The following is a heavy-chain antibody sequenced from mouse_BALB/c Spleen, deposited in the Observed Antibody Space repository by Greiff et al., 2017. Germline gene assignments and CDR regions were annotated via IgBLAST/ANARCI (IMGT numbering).Heavy chain of an antibody. D-gene: IGHD1-3*01. J-gene: IGHJ4*01. CDR3: ARRGVGMDY. CDR2: ISYSGST. Sequence: EVQLQQSGPGLVKPSQSLSLTCTVTGYSITSDYAWNWIRQFPGNKLEWMGYISYSGSTSYNPSLKSRISITRDTSKNQFFLQLNSVTTEDTATYYCARRGVGMDYWGQGTSVTVSS. CDR1: GYSITSDYA. V-gene: IGHV3-2*02.